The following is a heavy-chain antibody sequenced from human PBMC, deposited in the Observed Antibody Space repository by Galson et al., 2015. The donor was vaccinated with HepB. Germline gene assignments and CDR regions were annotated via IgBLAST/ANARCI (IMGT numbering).Heavy chain of an antibody. CDR1: GGTFSSYA. J-gene: IGHJ4*02. CDR2: IIPIFGTA. V-gene: IGHV1-69*13. CDR3: ARAASGDFWRVDY. Sequence: SVKVSCKASGGTFSSYAISWVRQAPGQGLEWMGGIIPIFGTANYAQKFQGRVAITADESTSTAYMELSSLRSEDTAVYYCARAASGDFWRVDYWGQGTLVTVSS. D-gene: IGHD3-3*01.